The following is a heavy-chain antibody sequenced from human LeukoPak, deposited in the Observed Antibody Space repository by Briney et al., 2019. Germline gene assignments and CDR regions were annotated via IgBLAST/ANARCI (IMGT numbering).Heavy chain of an antibody. J-gene: IGHJ4*02. CDR3: AREMEYYDSSGYSMEV. CDR2: ARDKAHSHTT. D-gene: IGHD3-22*01. CDR1: GFTFGDHY. Sequence: PGGSLRLSCAASGFTFGDHYMDWVRQAPGKGLEWVGRARDKAHSHTTVYAASVEGRFTVSRDDSKNSLFLQMNSLRAEDTAVYYCAREMEYYDSSGYSMEVWGQGTLVTVSS. V-gene: IGHV3-72*01.